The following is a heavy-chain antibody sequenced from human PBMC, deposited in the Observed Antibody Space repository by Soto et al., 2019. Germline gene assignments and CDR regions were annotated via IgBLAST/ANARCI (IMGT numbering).Heavy chain of an antibody. J-gene: IGHJ6*02. Sequence: PGGSLRLSCAASGFTFRSYWMSWVRQAPGKGLEWVANIKQDGSQKYYVDSVKGRFTISRDNAKNSLYLQMNSLRAEDTAVYYCAKDHPGMDVWGQGTTVTVSS. CDR3: AKDHPGMDV. CDR1: GFTFRSYW. CDR2: IKQDGSQK. V-gene: IGHV3-7*01.